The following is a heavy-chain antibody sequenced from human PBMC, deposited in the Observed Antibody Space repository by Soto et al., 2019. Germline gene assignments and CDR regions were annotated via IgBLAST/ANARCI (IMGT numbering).Heavy chain of an antibody. CDR3: AKVERFLEWLPHDAFDI. J-gene: IGHJ3*02. D-gene: IGHD3-3*01. Sequence: GGSLRLSCAASGFTFDDYAMHWVRQAPGKGLEWVSGISWNSGSIGYVDSVKGRFTISRDNAKNSLYLQMNSLRAEDTALYYCAKVERFLEWLPHDAFDIWGQGTMVTVSS. CDR1: GFTFDDYA. V-gene: IGHV3-9*01. CDR2: ISWNSGSI.